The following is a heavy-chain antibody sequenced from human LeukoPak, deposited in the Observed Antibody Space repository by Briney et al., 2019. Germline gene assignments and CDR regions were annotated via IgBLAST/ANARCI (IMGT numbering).Heavy chain of an antibody. V-gene: IGHV3-21*01. CDR2: ISSSSSYI. D-gene: IGHD2-2*01. J-gene: IGHJ3*02. Sequence: TGGSLRLSCASSGFTFSSYSMNWVRQAPGKGLEWVSSISSSSSYIYYADSVKGRFTISRDNAKNSLYLQMNSLRAEDTAVYCCARDFYCSSTSCYSFDAFDIWGQGTMVTVSS. CDR1: GFTFSSYS. CDR3: ARDFYCSSTSCYSFDAFDI.